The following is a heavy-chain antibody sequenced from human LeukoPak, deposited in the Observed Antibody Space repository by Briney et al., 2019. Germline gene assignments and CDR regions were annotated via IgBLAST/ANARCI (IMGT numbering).Heavy chain of an antibody. CDR1: GFTFSSYG. Sequence: GGSLRLSCAASGFTFSSYGMHWVRQAPGKGLEWVAVISYDGSNKYYADSVKGRFTISRDNSKNTLYLQMNSLRAEDTAVYYCAKSHNTWIQLWLNLNFDYWGQGTLVTVSS. D-gene: IGHD5-18*01. V-gene: IGHV3-30*18. CDR3: AKSHNTWIQLWLNLNFDY. J-gene: IGHJ4*02. CDR2: ISYDGSNK.